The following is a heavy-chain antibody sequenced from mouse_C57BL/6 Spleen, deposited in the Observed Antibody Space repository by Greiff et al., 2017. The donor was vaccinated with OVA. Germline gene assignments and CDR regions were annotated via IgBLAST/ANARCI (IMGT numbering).Heavy chain of an antibody. CDR2: IYPGSGST. D-gene: IGHD2-4*01. J-gene: IGHJ2*01. Sequence: QVQLQQSGAELVKPGASVKMSCKASGYTFTSYWITWVKQRPGQGLEWIGDIYPGSGSTNYNEKFKSKATLTVDTSSSTAYMQLSSLTSEDSAVYYCARFPHDYDGGAFDYWGQGTTLTVSS. V-gene: IGHV1-55*01. CDR3: ARFPHDYDGGAFDY. CDR1: GYTFTSYW.